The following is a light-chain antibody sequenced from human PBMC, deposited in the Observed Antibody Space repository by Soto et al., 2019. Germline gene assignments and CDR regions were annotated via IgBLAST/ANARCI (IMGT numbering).Light chain of an antibody. J-gene: IGLJ2*01. CDR1: SNEIGLYNY. CDR3: ASYARGSTLVV. CDR2: VVS. V-gene: IGLV2-14*01. Sequence: QSALAQPASVSGSPGQSITISCTGTSNEIGLYNYVSWYQQHPGKAPKLIIYVVSSRPSGISNRFSASKSGNTASLTISGLQAEDEADYYCASYARGSTLVVFGGGTKLTVL.